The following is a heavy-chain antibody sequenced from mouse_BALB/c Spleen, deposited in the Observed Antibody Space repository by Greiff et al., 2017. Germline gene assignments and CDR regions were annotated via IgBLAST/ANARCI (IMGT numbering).Heavy chain of an antibody. V-gene: IGHV5-6-5*01. CDR2: ISSGGST. D-gene: IGHD2-4*01. CDR3: ARQTADYDFFDY. Sequence: DVKLVESGGGLVKPGGSLKLSCAASGFTFSSYAMSWVRQTPEKRLEWVASISSGGSTYYPDSVKGRFTISRDNARNILYLQMSSLRSEDTAMYYCARQTADYDFFDYWGQGTTLTVSS. J-gene: IGHJ2*01. CDR1: GFTFSSYA.